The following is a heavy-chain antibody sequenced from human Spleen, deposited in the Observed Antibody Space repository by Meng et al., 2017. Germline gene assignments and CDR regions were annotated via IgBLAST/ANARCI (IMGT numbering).Heavy chain of an antibody. Sequence: GESLKISCAASGFTFDSYAMTWVRQAPGKGLEWVSTVSGSGAKTYYADSVKGRFTISRDKSKNTLYLQMTSLRAEDTAVYYCARTRGYSSSWYRYFDSWGQGTLVTVSS. CDR1: GFTFDSYA. CDR3: ARTRGYSSSWYRYFDS. D-gene: IGHD6-19*01. V-gene: IGHV3-23*01. CDR2: VSGSGAKT. J-gene: IGHJ4*02.